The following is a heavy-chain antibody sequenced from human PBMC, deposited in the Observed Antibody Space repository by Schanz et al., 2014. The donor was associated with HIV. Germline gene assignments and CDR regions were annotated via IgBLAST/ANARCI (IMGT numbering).Heavy chain of an antibody. Sequence: QVQLVESGGGVVQPGRSLRLSCAASGFTFNSYAMHWVRQAPGKGLEWVTVISNDGSNKYYTDSVKGRFTISRDNSKNTVYLQMNSLRPEDTAVYYCARMEQLIIGYYGMDVWGQGTTVTVSS. D-gene: IGHD3-16*01. CDR3: ARMEQLIIGYYGMDV. CDR2: ISNDGSNK. V-gene: IGHV3-30*04. J-gene: IGHJ6*02. CDR1: GFTFNSYA.